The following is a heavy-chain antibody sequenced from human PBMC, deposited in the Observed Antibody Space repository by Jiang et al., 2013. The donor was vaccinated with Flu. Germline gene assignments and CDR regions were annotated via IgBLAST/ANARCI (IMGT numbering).Heavy chain of an antibody. CDR1: GFSFSYYA. Sequence: QLVESGGGVVQPGGSLRLSCAASGFSFSYYAMYWVRQAPGKGLEWVASIRFDGSDKYYTESVKGRFTISRDNSRNKLYLQMNSVRVEDTSVYYCATLRGSSYDTYLADFWGQGILVTVSS. J-gene: IGHJ4*02. CDR3: ATLRGSSYDTYLADF. D-gene: IGHD3-9*01. V-gene: IGHV3-30*02. CDR2: IRFDGSDK.